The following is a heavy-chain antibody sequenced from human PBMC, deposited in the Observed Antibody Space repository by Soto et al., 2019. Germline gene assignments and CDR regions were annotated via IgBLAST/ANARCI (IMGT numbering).Heavy chain of an antibody. Sequence: GGSLRLSCAASGFTFSSYWMSWVRQAPGKGLEWVANIKQDGSEKYYVDSVKGRFTISRDNAKNSLYLQMNSLRAEDTAVYYCARDRGAKGSGPDYYYGMDVWGQGTTVTVSS. D-gene: IGHD3-10*01. CDR1: GFTFSSYW. CDR3: ARDRGAKGSGPDYYYGMDV. CDR2: IKQDGSEK. J-gene: IGHJ6*02. V-gene: IGHV3-7*05.